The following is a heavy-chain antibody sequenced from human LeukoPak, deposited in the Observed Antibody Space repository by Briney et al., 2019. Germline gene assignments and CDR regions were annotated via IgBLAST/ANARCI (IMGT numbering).Heavy chain of an antibody. CDR1: GFTFGDYA. D-gene: IGHD1-26*01. CDR3: SRGLGFSGSYPDAFDV. CDR2: IRSKTHGGTT. J-gene: IGHJ3*01. V-gene: IGHV3-49*04. Sequence: GGSLRLSCTTSGFTFGDYAMSWVRQAPGKGLEWVGFIRSKTHGGTTEYAASVKGRFTISRDDSKSIAYLHMNSLKTEDTAVYYCSRGLGFSGSYPDAFDVWGQGTLVTVSS.